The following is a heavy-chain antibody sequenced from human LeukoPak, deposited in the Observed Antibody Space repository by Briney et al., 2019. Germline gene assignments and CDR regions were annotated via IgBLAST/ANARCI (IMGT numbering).Heavy chain of an antibody. CDR3: ARGDYITIFGVVTLNWFDP. Sequence: SETLSLTCTVSGGSISSYYWSWIRQPPGKGLEWIGYIYYSGSTNYNPSLKSRVTISVDTSKNQFSLKLSSVTAADTAVYYCARGDYITIFGVVTLNWFDPWGQGTLVTVSS. D-gene: IGHD3-3*01. CDR2: IYYSGST. J-gene: IGHJ5*02. V-gene: IGHV4-59*01. CDR1: GGSISSYY.